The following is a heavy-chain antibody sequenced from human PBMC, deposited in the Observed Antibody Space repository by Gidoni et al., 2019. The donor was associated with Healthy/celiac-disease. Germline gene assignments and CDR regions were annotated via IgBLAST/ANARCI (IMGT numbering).Heavy chain of an antibody. V-gene: IGHV3-9*01. Sequence: EVQLVESGGGLVQHGRYLRLSCAASGFTFDDDDMHWFRQAPGKGLGGVSGSSWNSGSIGYADSVKGRFTISRDNAKNSLYLQMNSLRAEDTALYYCAKDGDDGYSEYYFDYWGQGTLVTVSS. CDR3: AKDGDDGYSEYYFDY. CDR1: GFTFDDDD. J-gene: IGHJ4*02. CDR2: SSWNSGSI. D-gene: IGHD5-18*01.